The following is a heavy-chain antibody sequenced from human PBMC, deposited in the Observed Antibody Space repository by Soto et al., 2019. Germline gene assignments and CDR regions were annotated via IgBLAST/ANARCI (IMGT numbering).Heavy chain of an antibody. V-gene: IGHV3-15*01. CDR3: TTADYYYGMDV. CDR1: GFTFSSYG. Sequence: GGSLRLSCAASGFTFSSYGMHWVRQVPGKGLEWVGRVKGKTDGRTTDYAAPVKGRFTISRDDSINTLYLQMNSLKIEDTAVYYCTTADYYYGMDVWGQGTTVTVSS. CDR2: VKGKTDGRTT. J-gene: IGHJ6*02.